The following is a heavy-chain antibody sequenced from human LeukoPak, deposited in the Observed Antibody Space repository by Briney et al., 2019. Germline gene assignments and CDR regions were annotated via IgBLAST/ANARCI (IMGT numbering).Heavy chain of an antibody. D-gene: IGHD6-19*01. CDR3: ATQRPGIAVAGHDF. CDR2: IDPSDSYT. V-gene: IGHV5-10-1*01. CDR1: GYSFTSYW. J-gene: IGHJ4*02. Sequence: GESLKISCKGSGYSFTSYWITWVRQMPGKGLEWMGRIDPSDSYTNYSPSFQGHVIISSDKSISTAYLQWSSLKPSDTAMYYRATQRPGIAVAGHDFWGQGTLVTVSS.